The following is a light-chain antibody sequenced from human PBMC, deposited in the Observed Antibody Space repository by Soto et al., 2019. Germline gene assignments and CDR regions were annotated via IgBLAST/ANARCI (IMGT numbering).Light chain of an antibody. Sequence: EIVLRQSPATLSLSPVERATPSCRASESISSYLAWYQQKPGQAPRLFIYDASSRATGIPARFSGSGSGTDFTLTISSLEPEDFAVYYCQQRSKWPITFGQGTRLEI. J-gene: IGKJ5*01. CDR2: DAS. CDR3: QQRSKWPIT. CDR1: ESISSY. V-gene: IGKV3-11*01.